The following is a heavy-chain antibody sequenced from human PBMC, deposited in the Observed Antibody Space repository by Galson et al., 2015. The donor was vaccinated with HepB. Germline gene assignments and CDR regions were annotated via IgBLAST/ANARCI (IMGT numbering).Heavy chain of an antibody. J-gene: IGHJ4*02. D-gene: IGHD6-19*01. CDR3: ARVGGSSGRGPLDY. V-gene: IGHV1-69*01. CDR1: GGTFSSYA. CDR2: IIPIFGTA. Sequence: SCKASGGTFSSYAISWVRQAPGQGLEWMGGIIPIFGTANYAQKFQGRVTITADESTSTAYMELSSLRSEDTAVYYCARVGGSSGRGPLDYWGQGTLVTVSS.